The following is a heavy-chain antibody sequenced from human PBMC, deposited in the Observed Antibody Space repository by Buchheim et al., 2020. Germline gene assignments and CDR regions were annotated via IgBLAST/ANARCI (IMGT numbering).Heavy chain of an antibody. J-gene: IGHJ4*02. CDR2: ISASGAGT. CDR1: GFTFTTSP. CDR3: AKNSVHGDWPEY. D-gene: IGHD4-17*01. Sequence: EVQLLESGGGLVQPGGSPRLSCAASGFTFTTSPMSWVRQAPGKGLEWVSAISASGAGTSYADSVKGRFTMFRDNSKNTLYLQMNSLRVEDTAVYYCAKNSVHGDWPEYWGQGTL. V-gene: IGHV3-23*01.